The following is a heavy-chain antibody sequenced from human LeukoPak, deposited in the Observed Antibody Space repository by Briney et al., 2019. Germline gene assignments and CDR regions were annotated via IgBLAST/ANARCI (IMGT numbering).Heavy chain of an antibody. CDR2: IKPDGIDK. CDR3: ATISAQTFDI. J-gene: IGHJ3*02. D-gene: IGHD5-24*01. V-gene: IGHV3-7*01. CDR1: GFTFRSHW. Sequence: TGGSLRLSCVGSGFTFRSHWVNWVRQSPGKGLEWVANIKPDGIDKYYVDSARGRFTVSRDNAKNSAFLQMNSLRAEDTAIYHCATISAQTFDIWGQGTLVSVSS.